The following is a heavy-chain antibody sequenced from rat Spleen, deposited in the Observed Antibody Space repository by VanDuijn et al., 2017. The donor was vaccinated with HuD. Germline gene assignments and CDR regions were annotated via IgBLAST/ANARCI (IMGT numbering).Heavy chain of an antibody. CDR1: GYSITRNY. D-gene: IGHD1-10*01. CDR2: ISYSGST. V-gene: IGHV3-1*01. CDR3: ARYNIYWYFDF. Sequence: EVQLQESGPGLVKPSQSLSLTCSVTGYSITRNYWGWIRKFPRNKMEWMGYISYSGSTNYNPSLKSRISITRDTSKNQFFLQLNSVTTEDTATYYCARYNIYWYFDFWGPGTMVTVSS. J-gene: IGHJ1*01.